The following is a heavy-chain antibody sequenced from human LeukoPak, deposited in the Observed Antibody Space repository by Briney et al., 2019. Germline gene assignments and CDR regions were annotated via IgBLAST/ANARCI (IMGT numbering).Heavy chain of an antibody. J-gene: IGHJ4*02. CDR2: ISSSGSYI. CDR3: AKDTGDGYVFDY. Sequence: GGSLRLSCAASGFTFSIYSMDWVRQAPGKGLEWVSSISSSGSYIYYADSLKGRFTISRDNSKNTLYLQMNSLRAEDTAVYYCAKDTGDGYVFDYWGQGILVTVSS. CDR1: GFTFSIYS. V-gene: IGHV3-21*01. D-gene: IGHD5-24*01.